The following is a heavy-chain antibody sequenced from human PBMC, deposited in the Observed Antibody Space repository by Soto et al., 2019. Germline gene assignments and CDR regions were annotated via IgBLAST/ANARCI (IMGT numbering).Heavy chain of an antibody. D-gene: IGHD2-2*01. Sequence: GGSLRLSCAASGFTFSSYGMHWVRQAPGKGLEWVAVIWYDGSNKYYADSVKGRFTISRDNSKNTLYLQMNSLRAEDTAVYYCARSGIVVVPAAMGRIDPWGQGTLVTVSS. V-gene: IGHV3-33*01. CDR2: IWYDGSNK. CDR1: GFTFSSYG. J-gene: IGHJ5*02. CDR3: ARSGIVVVPAAMGRIDP.